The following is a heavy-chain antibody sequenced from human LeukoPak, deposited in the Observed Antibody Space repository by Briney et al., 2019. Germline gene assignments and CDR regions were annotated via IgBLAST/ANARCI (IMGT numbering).Heavy chain of an antibody. J-gene: IGHJ4*02. D-gene: IGHD6-13*01. CDR3: ARVPRGIADY. Sequence: GGSLRLSCAASGFTFSSYSLNWVRQAPGKGLEWVSSISSSSSYIYYADSVKGRFTISRDNAKNSLYLQMNSLRAEDTAVYYCARVPRGIADYWGQGTLVTVSS. V-gene: IGHV3-21*01. CDR2: ISSSSSYI. CDR1: GFTFSSYS.